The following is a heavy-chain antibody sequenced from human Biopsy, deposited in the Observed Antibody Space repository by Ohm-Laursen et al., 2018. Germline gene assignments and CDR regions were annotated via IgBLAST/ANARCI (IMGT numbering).Heavy chain of an antibody. CDR3: VGGQRGPPIGVTVPGDAFDL. CDR2: RIPYFNTI. V-gene: IGHV1-69*13. Sequence: AASVKVSCKVSGGTFNSHVITWVRQAPGQGLEWMGGRIPYFNTIWYAQNFQDRVVITAERSARTTDMQLSGLRPDDTAVYYCVGGQRGPPIGVTVPGDAFDLWGPGTMVTVSP. J-gene: IGHJ3*01. CDR1: GGTFNSHV. D-gene: IGHD2/OR15-2a*01.